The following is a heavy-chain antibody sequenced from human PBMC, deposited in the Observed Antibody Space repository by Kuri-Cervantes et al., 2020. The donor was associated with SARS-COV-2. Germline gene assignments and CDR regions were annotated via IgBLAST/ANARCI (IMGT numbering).Heavy chain of an antibody. Sequence: KVSCKASGYSFTSYWIGWVRQMPGKGLEWMGIIYPGDSDTRYSPSFQGQVTISADKSNSTAYLQWSSLKAADTAMYYCATGLVVPASMRDYWGQGTLVTVSS. CDR1: GYSFTSYW. J-gene: IGHJ4*02. V-gene: IGHV5-51*01. D-gene: IGHD2-2*01. CDR2: IYPGDSDT. CDR3: ATGLVVPASMRDY.